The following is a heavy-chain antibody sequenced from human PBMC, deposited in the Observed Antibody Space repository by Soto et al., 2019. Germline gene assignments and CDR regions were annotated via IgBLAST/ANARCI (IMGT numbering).Heavy chain of an antibody. CDR1: GFTFSSYA. D-gene: IGHD2-2*01. V-gene: IGHV3-23*01. CDR3: VKSGLYGVPAAMLDY. Sequence: EVQLLESGGGLVQPGGSLRLSCAASGFTFSSYAMSWVRQAPGKGLEWVSAISGSGGSTYYADSVKGRFTISRDNSKKTLYLQMNSLRAEDTAVYYCVKSGLYGVPAAMLDYWGQGTLVTVSS. CDR2: ISGSGGST. J-gene: IGHJ4*02.